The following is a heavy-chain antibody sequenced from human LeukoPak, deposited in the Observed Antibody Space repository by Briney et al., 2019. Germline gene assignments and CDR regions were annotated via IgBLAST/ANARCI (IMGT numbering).Heavy chain of an antibody. V-gene: IGHV4-31*03. CDR3: ARANDYVWYFDY. CDR2: IYYSGST. J-gene: IGHJ4*02. D-gene: IGHD3-16*01. CDR1: GGSISRGGYY. Sequence: SQTLSLTCTVSGGSISRGGYYWSWIRQPPGKGLEWIGYIYYSGSTYYNPSLKSRVTISVDTSKNQFSLKLSSVTAADTAVYYCARANDYVWYFDYWGQGTLVTVSS.